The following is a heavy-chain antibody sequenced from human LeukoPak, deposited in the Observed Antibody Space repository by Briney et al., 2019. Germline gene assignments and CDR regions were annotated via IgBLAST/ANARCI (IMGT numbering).Heavy chain of an antibody. V-gene: IGHV1-8*03. Sequence: ASVKVSCKASGYTFTSYDINWVRQATGQGLEWMGWMNPNSGNTGYAQKFQGRVTITRNTSISTAYMELSSLRSEDTAVYYCARGIVVVPAAIFGVFDIWGQGTMVTVSS. CDR1: GYTFTSYD. D-gene: IGHD2-2*02. CDR2: MNPNSGNT. J-gene: IGHJ3*02. CDR3: ARGIVVVPAAIFGVFDI.